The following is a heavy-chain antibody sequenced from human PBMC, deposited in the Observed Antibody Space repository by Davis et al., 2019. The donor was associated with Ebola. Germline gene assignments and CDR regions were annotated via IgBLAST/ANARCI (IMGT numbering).Heavy chain of an antibody. Sequence: LRLSCAVSGGSISSGTYSWNWIRQTLGKGLEWIGHIYHSGTTYVHPSLKSRVTLSLDLSKNQFFLKLTSVSAADTAVYYCAREGTAGFSWLDPWGRGTLVTVSS. CDR1: GGSISSGTYS. J-gene: IGHJ5*02. V-gene: IGHV4-30-2*01. CDR3: AREGTAGFSWLDP. CDR2: IYHSGTT. D-gene: IGHD1-7*01.